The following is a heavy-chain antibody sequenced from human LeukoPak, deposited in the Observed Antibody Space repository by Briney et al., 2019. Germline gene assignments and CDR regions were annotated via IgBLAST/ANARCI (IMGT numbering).Heavy chain of an antibody. CDR1: GGSISSSSYY. V-gene: IGHV4-39*01. D-gene: IGHD4-17*01. CDR2: IYYSGST. J-gene: IGHJ4*02. CDR3: ARRPRDYGDYFDY. Sequence: SETLSLTCTVSGGSISSSSYYWGWIRQPPEKGLEWIGSIYYSGSTYYNPSLKSRVTISVDTSKNQFSLKLSSVTAADTAVYYCARRPRDYGDYFDYWGQGTLVTVSS.